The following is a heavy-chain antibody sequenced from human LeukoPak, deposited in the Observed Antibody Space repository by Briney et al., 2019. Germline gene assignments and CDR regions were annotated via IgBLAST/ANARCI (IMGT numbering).Heavy chain of an antibody. J-gene: IGHJ4*02. Sequence: GGSLRLSCAASGFTFSSYWMSWVRQAPGKGLEWAANIKQDGSEKYYVDYVKGRFTISRDNAKNSLYLQMNSLRAEDTAVYYCARAYYYDSSAFDYWGQGTLVTVSS. CDR2: IKQDGSEK. CDR1: GFTFSSYW. D-gene: IGHD3-22*01. V-gene: IGHV3-7*01. CDR3: ARAYYYDSSAFDY.